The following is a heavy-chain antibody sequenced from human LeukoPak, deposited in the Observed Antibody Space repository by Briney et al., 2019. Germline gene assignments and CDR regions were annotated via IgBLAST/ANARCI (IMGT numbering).Heavy chain of an antibody. Sequence: SETLSLTCTVSGGSISSYYWSWIRQPPGKGLEWIGYIYYSGSTNYNPSLKSRVTISVDTSKNQFSLKLSSVTAADTAVYYCARGLVVFFDYWGQGTLVTVSS. CDR2: IYYSGST. J-gene: IGHJ4*02. V-gene: IGHV4-59*01. CDR3: ARGLVVFFDY. CDR1: GGSISSYY. D-gene: IGHD2-15*01.